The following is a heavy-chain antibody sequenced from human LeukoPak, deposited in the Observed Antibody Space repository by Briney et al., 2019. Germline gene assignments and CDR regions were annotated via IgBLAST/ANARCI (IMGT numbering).Heavy chain of an antibody. CDR2: IYYGGST. D-gene: IGHD3-10*01. CDR1: GGSISSSSYY. CDR3: AASLWFGIYPDY. V-gene: IGHV4-39*07. Sequence: SETLSLTCTVSGGSISSSSYYWDWIRQPPGKGLEWIGNIYYGGSTYYNPSLKSRATISVDTSKNHLSLSLNSVTAADTAVYYCAASLWFGIYPDYWGQGSLVTVSS. J-gene: IGHJ4*02.